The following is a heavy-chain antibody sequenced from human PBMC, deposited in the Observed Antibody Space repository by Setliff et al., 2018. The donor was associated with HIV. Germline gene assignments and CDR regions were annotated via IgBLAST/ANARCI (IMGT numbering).Heavy chain of an antibody. Sequence: ASVKVSCKASGFSFSRHYIHWVRQAPGQGLEWMGMINPSDGIPSYAQKFQGRVVVTRDTSRSTVYMELSSLRSEDTVVYFCTRAFPPMIPAAFDIWGLGTLVTVSS. D-gene: IGHD3-22*01. V-gene: IGHV1-46*01. CDR3: TRAFPPMIPAAFDI. CDR2: INPSDGIP. CDR1: GFSFSRHY. J-gene: IGHJ3*02.